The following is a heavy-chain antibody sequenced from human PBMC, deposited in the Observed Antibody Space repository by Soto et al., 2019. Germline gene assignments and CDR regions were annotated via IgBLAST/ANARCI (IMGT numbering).Heavy chain of an antibody. D-gene: IGHD3-3*01. V-gene: IGHV3-21*01. CDR1: GFAFSSYS. Sequence: GGLLGVYCAASGFAFSSYSMKRPRQAPGKGLRWVSSISSSGSYIYYADSVQGRFTISRDTAKNSMYLQRNSRIAEDTAVYYCARRFWGFWSGQPWDSAYWGKGT. J-gene: IGHJ4*02. CDR2: ISSSGSYI. CDR3: ARRFWGFWSGQPWDSAY.